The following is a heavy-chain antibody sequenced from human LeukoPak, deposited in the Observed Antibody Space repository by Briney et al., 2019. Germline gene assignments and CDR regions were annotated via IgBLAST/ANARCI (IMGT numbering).Heavy chain of an antibody. CDR3: ASTGYSSSWYGVFDY. V-gene: IGHV1-3*01. D-gene: IGHD6-13*01. CDR1: GGTFSSYA. J-gene: IGHJ4*02. CDR2: INAGNHNT. Sequence: ASVKVSCKASGGTFSSYAISWVRQAPGQGLEWMGWINAGNHNTKYSQKFQGRVTITRDTSASTAYMELSSLRSEDTAVYYCASTGYSSSWYGVFDYWGQGTLVTVSS.